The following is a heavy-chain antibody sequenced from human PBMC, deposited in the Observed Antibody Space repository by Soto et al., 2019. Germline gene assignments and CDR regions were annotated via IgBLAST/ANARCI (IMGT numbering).Heavy chain of an antibody. CDR1: GGSFSGYY. Sequence: QVQLQQWGAGLLKPSETLSLTCAVYGGSFSGYYWSWIRQPPGKGLEWIGEINLSGSTNYNPSLKSRVTISVDTSKKQFSLKLSSWTGAATAVYYCAREEPLGYGYYDGGGYGMDVWGQGTTVTVSS. CDR2: INLSGST. CDR3: AREEPLGYGYYDGGGYGMDV. J-gene: IGHJ6*02. D-gene: IGHD4-17*01. V-gene: IGHV4-34*01.